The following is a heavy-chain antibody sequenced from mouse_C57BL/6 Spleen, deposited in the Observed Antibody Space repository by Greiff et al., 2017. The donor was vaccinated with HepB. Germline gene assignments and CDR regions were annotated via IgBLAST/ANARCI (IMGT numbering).Heavy chain of an antibody. CDR1: EYEFPSHD. V-gene: IGHV5-2*01. D-gene: IGHD2-5*01. CDR3: ASHLSYSNHPYYYAMDY. Sequence: EVMLVESGGGLVQPGESLKLSCESNEYEFPSHDMSWVRKTPEKRLELVAAINSDGGSTYYPDTMERRFIISRDNTKKTLYLQMSSLRSEDTALYYCASHLSYSNHPYYYAMDYWGQGTSVTVSS. J-gene: IGHJ4*01. CDR2: INSDGGST.